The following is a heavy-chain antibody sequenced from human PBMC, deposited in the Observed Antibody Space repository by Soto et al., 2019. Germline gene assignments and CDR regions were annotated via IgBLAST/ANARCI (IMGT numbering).Heavy chain of an antibody. Sequence: GGSLRLSCSASGFTFSRYSMNWVRQAPGKGLEWVSSISSTTNYIYYADSMKGRFTVSRDNAKNSVYLDMNSLSAEDTAVYYCARESEDLTSNFDYWGQGTLVTVSS. J-gene: IGHJ4*02. CDR3: ARESEDLTSNFDY. V-gene: IGHV3-21*01. CDR1: GFTFSRYS. CDR2: ISSTTNYI.